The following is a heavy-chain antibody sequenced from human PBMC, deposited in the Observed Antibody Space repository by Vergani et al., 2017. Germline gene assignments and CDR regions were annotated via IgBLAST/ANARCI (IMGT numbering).Heavy chain of an antibody. J-gene: IGHJ4*02. D-gene: IGHD6-19*01. Sequence: QVQLVESGGGVVQPGRSLRLSCAASGFSFSSYGMHWVRQAPGKGLEWVAAIWYDGSKTYYADSVKGRFTISRDNSKDTLFLQMNSLRAEDTAVYYCARARWGRIHDIAVLGGGFNSWGEGTLVTVSS. CDR2: IWYDGSKT. CDR1: GFSFSSYG. V-gene: IGHV3-33*01. CDR3: ARARWGRIHDIAVLGGGFNS.